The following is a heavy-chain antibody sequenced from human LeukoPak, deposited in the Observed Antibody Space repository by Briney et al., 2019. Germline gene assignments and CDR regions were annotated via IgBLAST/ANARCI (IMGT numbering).Heavy chain of an antibody. J-gene: IGHJ5*02. CDR1: GGSFSGYY. V-gene: IGHV4-34*01. D-gene: IGHD6-13*01. CDR3: ARGGAAALGTARNWFDP. CDR2: INHSGST. Sequence: PSETLSLTCAVCGGSFSGYYWSWIRQPPGKGLEWIGEINHSGSTNYNPSLKSRVTISVDTSKNQFSLKLSSVTAADTAVYYCARGGAAALGTARNWFDPWGQGTLVTVSS.